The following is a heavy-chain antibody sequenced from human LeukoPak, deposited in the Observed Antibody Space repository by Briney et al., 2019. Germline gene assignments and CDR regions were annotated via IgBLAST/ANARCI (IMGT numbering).Heavy chain of an antibody. Sequence: GESLKIPCKGSGYTFTSYWIGRVRQMPGKGLEWMGIIYPGDSDTRYSPSFQGQVTVSADKSITTAYLQWSSLKASDTAMYYCARLFSHGCGDYWGQGTLVTVSS. CDR1: GYTFTSYW. CDR2: IYPGDSDT. CDR3: ARLFSHGCGDY. J-gene: IGHJ4*02. D-gene: IGHD1-26*01. V-gene: IGHV5-51*01.